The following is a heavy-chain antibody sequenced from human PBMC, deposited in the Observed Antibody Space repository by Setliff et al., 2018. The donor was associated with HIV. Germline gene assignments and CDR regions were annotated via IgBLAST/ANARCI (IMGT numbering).Heavy chain of an antibody. CDR2: VYISGST. CDR1: GGSMRGYY. V-gene: IGHV4-4*07. CDR3: ARDRGTITMTVFDL. J-gene: IGHJ2*01. D-gene: IGHD3-22*01. Sequence: SETLSLTCTVSGGSMRGYYWSWIRQPAGKGLEWIGRVYISGSTNCNPSLESRVTMSLDNSKNQFSLKLSSVTAADTAVYYCARDRGTITMTVFDLWGRGTLVTVSS.